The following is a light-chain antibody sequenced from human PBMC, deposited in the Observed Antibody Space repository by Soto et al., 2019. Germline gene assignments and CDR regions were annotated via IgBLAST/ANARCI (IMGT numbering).Light chain of an antibody. Sequence: DIQMTQSPSTLSASVGDRVTITCRASQSISSWLAWYQQKPGKAPKLLIYDASSLESGVPSRFSGSGSGTEFTLTISSLKPDDFATYYCQQYNSPHTFGQGTKLEI. CDR2: DAS. CDR1: QSISSW. J-gene: IGKJ2*01. CDR3: QQYNSPHT. V-gene: IGKV1-5*01.